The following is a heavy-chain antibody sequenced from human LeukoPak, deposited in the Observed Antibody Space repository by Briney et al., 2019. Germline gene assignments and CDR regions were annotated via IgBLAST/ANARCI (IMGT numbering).Heavy chain of an antibody. Sequence: NPSETLSLTCTVSGGSISSSSYYWGWIRQPPGKGLEWIGSIYYSGSTYYNPSLKSRVTISVDTSKNQFSLKLSSVTAADTAVYYCASRITMTKYFQHWGQGTLVTVSS. CDR1: GGSISSSSYY. V-gene: IGHV4-39*07. J-gene: IGHJ1*01. D-gene: IGHD3-22*01. CDR2: IYYSGST. CDR3: ASRITMTKYFQH.